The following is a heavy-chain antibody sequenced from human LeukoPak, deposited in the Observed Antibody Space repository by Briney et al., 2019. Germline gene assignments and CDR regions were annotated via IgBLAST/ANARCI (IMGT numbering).Heavy chain of an antibody. Sequence: VASVKVSCKASGGTFSSYAISWVRQAPGQGLEWMGRIIPILGIANYAQKFQGRVTITADKSTSTACMELSSLRFEDTAVYYCAREGPSSASDYWGQGTLVTVSS. CDR3: AREGPSSASDY. J-gene: IGHJ4*02. CDR1: GGTFSSYA. V-gene: IGHV1-69*04. CDR2: IIPILGIA.